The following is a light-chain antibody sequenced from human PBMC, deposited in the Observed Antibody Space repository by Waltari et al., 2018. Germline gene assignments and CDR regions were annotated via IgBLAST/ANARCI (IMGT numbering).Light chain of an antibody. Sequence: DIVMTQSPESLAVSLGERATIRRKTSERVLHGPNNSNHLAWYQQKPGHPPRLLLYWASTRESGVPDRFIGSGSETDFTLTVTSLQAEDVAVYYCQQYYNTPITFGGGTKVEVK. V-gene: IGKV4-1*01. CDR2: WAS. CDR3: QQYYNTPIT. CDR1: ERVLHGPNNSNH. J-gene: IGKJ4*01.